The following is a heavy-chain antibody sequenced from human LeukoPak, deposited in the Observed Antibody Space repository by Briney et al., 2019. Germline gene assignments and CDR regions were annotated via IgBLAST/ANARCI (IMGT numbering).Heavy chain of an antibody. D-gene: IGHD6-13*01. CDR1: GFTFRSYW. Sequence: PGGSLRLSCAACGFTFRSYWMHWVRQAPGKGLLWVSRISSDGYTISYADSVKGRFTISRDNAKNTLYLQMNSLRAEDTAVYYCARDSIAAAGDFDYWGQGTLVTVSS. J-gene: IGHJ4*02. CDR2: ISSDGYTI. V-gene: IGHV3-74*01. CDR3: ARDSIAAAGDFDY.